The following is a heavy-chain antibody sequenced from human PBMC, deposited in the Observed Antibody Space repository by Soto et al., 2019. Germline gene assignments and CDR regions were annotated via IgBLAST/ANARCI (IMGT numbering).Heavy chain of an antibody. J-gene: IGHJ6*02. CDR1: GGSISSSSYY. CDR2: IYYSGST. V-gene: IGHV4-39*01. D-gene: IGHD7-27*01. Sequence: SETLSLTCTVSGGSISSSSYYWGWIRQPPGKGLEWIGSIYYSGSTYYNPSLKSRVTISVDTSKNQFSLKLSSVTAADTAVYYCASLGSDGMDVWGQGTTVTVYS. CDR3: ASLGSDGMDV.